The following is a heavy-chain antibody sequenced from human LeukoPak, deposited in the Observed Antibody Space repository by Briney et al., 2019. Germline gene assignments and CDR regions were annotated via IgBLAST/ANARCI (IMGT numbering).Heavy chain of an antibody. V-gene: IGHV3-21*01. J-gene: IGHJ4*02. CDR2: ISSSSNYI. D-gene: IGHD5-12*01. Sequence: GGSLRLSCAASGFTLSTYTMNWVRQAPGKGLEWVSSISSSSNYIYYVDSVKGRFTISRDDAKNSLSLQMNSLRAEDTAVYYCAKPSGYDYFSYWGQGTLVTVSS. CDR1: GFTLSTYT. CDR3: AKPSGYDYFSY.